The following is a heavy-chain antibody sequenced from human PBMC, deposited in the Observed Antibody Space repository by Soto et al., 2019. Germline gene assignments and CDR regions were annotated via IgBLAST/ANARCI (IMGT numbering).Heavy chain of an antibody. Sequence: PGGSLRLSCAASGFTVSSNYMSWVRQAPGKGLEWVSVIYSGGSTYYADSVKGRFTISRDNSKNTLYLQMNSLRAEDTAVYYCASEDSGWLLGLSGENYYYYGMDVWGQGTTVTVSS. D-gene: IGHD6-19*01. V-gene: IGHV3-53*01. CDR3: ASEDSGWLLGLSGENYYYYGMDV. J-gene: IGHJ6*02. CDR2: IYSGGST. CDR1: GFTVSSNY.